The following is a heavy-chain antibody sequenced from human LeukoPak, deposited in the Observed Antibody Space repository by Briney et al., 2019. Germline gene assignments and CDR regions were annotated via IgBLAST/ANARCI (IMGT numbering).Heavy chain of an antibody. J-gene: IGHJ6*03. D-gene: IGHD1-14*01. CDR3: ARARRGSAPYYYYYMDV. V-gene: IGHV1-18*01. CDR2: ISAYNGNT. CDR1: GYTFTSYG. Sequence: GASVKASCKASGYTFTSYGISWVRQAPGQGLEWMGWISAYNGNTNYAQKLQGRVTMTTDTSTSTAYMELRSLRSDDTAVYYCARARRGSAPYYYYYMDVWGKGTTVTVSS.